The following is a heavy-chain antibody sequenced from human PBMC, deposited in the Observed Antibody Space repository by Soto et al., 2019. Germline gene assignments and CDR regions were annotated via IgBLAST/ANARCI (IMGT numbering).Heavy chain of an antibody. CDR3: AKDPLLYGSGSPDERYFDL. J-gene: IGHJ2*01. Sequence: QVQLVESGGGVVQPGRSQRLSCAASGFTFSTYVMHWVRQAPGKGPEWVAVISYDGSKKYYADSVKGRFTISRDNSKNTLYLQMNSLRAEDTAVYYCAKDPLLYGSGSPDERYFDLWGRGTLVTVSS. CDR1: GFTFSTYV. V-gene: IGHV3-30*18. CDR2: ISYDGSKK. D-gene: IGHD3-10*01.